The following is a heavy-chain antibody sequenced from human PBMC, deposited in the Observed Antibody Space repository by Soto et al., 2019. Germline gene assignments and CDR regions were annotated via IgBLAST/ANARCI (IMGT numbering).Heavy chain of an antibody. Sequence: PGGSLRLSCAASGFTFSSYAMSWVRQAPGKGLEWVSAISGSGGSTYYADSVKGRFTISRDNSKNTLYLQMNSLRAEDTAVYYCAKFPRYSTGGSCEDYWGQGTLVTVSS. D-gene: IGHD2-15*01. CDR2: ISGSGGST. V-gene: IGHV3-23*01. CDR3: AKFPRYSTGGSCEDY. J-gene: IGHJ4*02. CDR1: GFTFSSYA.